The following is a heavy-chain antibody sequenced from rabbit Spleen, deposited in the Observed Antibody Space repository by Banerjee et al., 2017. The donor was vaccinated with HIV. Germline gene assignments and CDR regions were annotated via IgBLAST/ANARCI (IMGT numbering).Heavy chain of an antibody. Sequence: QEQLVESGGGLVQPEGSLTLTCKASGFSFSDKDVMCWVRQAPGKGLEWIACIDTNDGDTDYANWPKGRFTISKTSSTTVTLQMTSLAAADTATYFCARDLVGVIGWNFYLWGPGTLVTVS. J-gene: IGHJ4*01. D-gene: IGHD1-1*01. CDR2: IDTNDGDT. V-gene: IGHV1S45*01. CDR1: GFSFSDKDV. CDR3: ARDLVGVIGWNFYL.